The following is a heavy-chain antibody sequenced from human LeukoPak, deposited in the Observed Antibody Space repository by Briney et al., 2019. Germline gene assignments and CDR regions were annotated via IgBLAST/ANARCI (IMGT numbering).Heavy chain of an antibody. V-gene: IGHV5-51*01. D-gene: IGHD1-26*01. Sequence: GESLKISCKGSGYSFTSYWIGWVRPMPGKGLEWVVIIYPGDSDTRYSPSFQGQVTISADKSISTAYLQWSSLKASDTAMYYCARGSTGYYYYMDVWGKGTTVTISS. J-gene: IGHJ6*03. CDR2: IYPGDSDT. CDR3: ARGSTGYYYYMDV. CDR1: GYSFTSYW.